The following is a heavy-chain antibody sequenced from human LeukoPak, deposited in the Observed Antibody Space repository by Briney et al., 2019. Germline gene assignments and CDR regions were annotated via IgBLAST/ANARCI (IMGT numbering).Heavy chain of an antibody. Sequence: GESLKISCKASGYSFTTYWLAWVRQMPGKGLEWMGIIYPDDSDARYRPSFQGQVTISADKSISTAYLQWSSLKASDTAMYYCARPAAAGIGWFDPWGQGTLVTVSS. J-gene: IGHJ5*02. V-gene: IGHV5-51*01. CDR3: ARPAAAGIGWFDP. D-gene: IGHD6-13*01. CDR2: IYPDDSDA. CDR1: GYSFTTYW.